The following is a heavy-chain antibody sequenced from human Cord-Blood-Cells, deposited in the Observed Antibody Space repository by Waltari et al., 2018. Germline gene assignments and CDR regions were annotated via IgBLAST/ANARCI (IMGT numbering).Heavy chain of an antibody. V-gene: IGHV1-69*01. D-gene: IGHD2-15*01. CDR2: IIPIFGTA. CDR1: GGTFSSGA. J-gene: IGHJ6*02. Sequence: VQLVQSGAEVKRPGASVKVACKAWGGTFSSGASSWVRPAPGPGLEWMGGIIPIFGTANYAQKFQGRVTITADESTSTAYMELSSLRSEDTAVYYCARTLYCSGGSCYYYYGMDVWGQGTTVTVSS. CDR3: ARTLYCSGGSCYYYYGMDV.